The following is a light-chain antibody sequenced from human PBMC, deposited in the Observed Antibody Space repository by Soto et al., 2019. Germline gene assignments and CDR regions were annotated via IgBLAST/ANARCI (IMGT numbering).Light chain of an antibody. V-gene: IGKV1-5*03. CDR2: KAS. CDR3: QHYNSYSEA. CDR1: QTISSW. Sequence: DIQMTQSPSTLSGSVGDRVTITCRASQTISSWLAWYQQKPGKAPKLLIYKASTLKSGVPSRFSGSGSGTEFTLTISSLQPDDFASYYRQHYNSYSEAFGQGTKGELK. J-gene: IGKJ1*01.